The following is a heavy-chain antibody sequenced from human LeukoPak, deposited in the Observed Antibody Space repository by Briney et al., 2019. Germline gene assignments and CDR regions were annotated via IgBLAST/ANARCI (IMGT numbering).Heavy chain of an antibody. CDR2: ISGSGGST. CDR1: GFTFSSYA. CDR3: AKGTFSSWSSYYYYGMDV. V-gene: IGHV3-23*01. Sequence: SGGSLRLSCAASGFTFSSYAMSWVRQAPGKGLEWVSAISGSGGSTYYADSVKGRFTISRDNSKNTLYLQMNSLRAEDTAVYYCAKGTFSSWSSYYYYGMDVWGQGTTVTVSS. J-gene: IGHJ6*02. D-gene: IGHD6-13*01.